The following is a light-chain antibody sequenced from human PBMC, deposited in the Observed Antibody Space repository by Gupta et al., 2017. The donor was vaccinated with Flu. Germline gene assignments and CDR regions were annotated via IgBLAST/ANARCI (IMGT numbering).Light chain of an antibody. CDR3: NSRDSSGNHLWV. CDR1: SLRSYY. V-gene: IGLV3-19*01. J-gene: IGLJ3*02. CDR2: GEN. Sequence: SSELTQDPAVSVALGQTVRITCQGDSLRSYYASWYQQTPGQAPVLFIYGENKRPSGIPDRFSGSRSGNTASLTITGAQAEDEADYYCNSRDSSGNHLWVFGGGTKLTGL.